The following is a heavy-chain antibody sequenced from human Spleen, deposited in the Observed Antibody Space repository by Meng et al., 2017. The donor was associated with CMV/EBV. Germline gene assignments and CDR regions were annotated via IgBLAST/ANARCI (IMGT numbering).Heavy chain of an antibody. V-gene: IGHV3-69-1*01. CDR3: AKGYCSSTTCYGLGYGMDV. CDR2: ISSSSTI. D-gene: IGHD2-2*01. J-gene: IGHJ6*02. Sequence: GESLKISCAASGFTFSSYSMNWVRQAPGKGLGWVSSISSSSTIYYADSVKGRFTISRDNAGFSLYLQMNSLRAEDTALYYCAKGYCSSTTCYGLGYGMDVWGQGTTVTVSS. CDR1: GFTFSSYS.